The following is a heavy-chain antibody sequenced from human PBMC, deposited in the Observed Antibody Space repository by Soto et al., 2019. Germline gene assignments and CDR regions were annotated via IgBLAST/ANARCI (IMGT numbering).Heavy chain of an antibody. CDR2: ISYDGSNK. J-gene: IGHJ6*02. CDR1: GFTFSSYG. D-gene: IGHD3-3*01. Sequence: PGGSLRLSCAASGFTFSSYGMHWVRQAPGKGLEWVAVISYDGSNKYYADSVKGRFTISRDNSKNTLYLQMNSLRAEDTAVYYCAKDHTPTHYDFWSGYWSGSVYYYDGMDVWGQVTTVTVA. V-gene: IGHV3-30*18. CDR3: AKDHTPTHYDFWSGYWSGSVYYYDGMDV.